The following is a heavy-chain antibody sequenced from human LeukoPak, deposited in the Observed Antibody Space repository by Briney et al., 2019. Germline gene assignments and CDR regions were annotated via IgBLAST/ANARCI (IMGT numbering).Heavy chain of an antibody. CDR2: IYPGDSDT. CDR3: ARQMTTVMYWFDP. Sequence: GESLKISCKGSGYSFTTYWIAWVRQMPGKGLEWMGIIYPGDSDTRYSPSFQGQVTISADKSISTAYLQWSSLKASDTAMYYCARQMTTVMYWFDPWGQGTLVTVSS. CDR1: GYSFTTYW. J-gene: IGHJ5*02. V-gene: IGHV5-51*01. D-gene: IGHD4-17*01.